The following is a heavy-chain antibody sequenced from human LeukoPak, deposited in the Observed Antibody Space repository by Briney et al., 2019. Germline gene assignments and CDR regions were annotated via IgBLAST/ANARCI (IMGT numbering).Heavy chain of an antibody. Sequence: GGSLRLSCAASGFTFSSYGMHWVRQAPGKGLEWVAFIRYDGSNKYYADSVKGRFTISRDNSKNTLYLQMNRLRAEDTAVYYCARDDIAVAGTDYWGQGTLVTVSS. J-gene: IGHJ4*02. CDR2: IRYDGSNK. CDR1: GFTFSSYG. V-gene: IGHV3-30*02. D-gene: IGHD6-19*01. CDR3: ARDDIAVAGTDY.